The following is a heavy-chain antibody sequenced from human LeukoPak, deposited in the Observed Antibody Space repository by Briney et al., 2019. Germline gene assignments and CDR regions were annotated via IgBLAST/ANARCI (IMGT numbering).Heavy chain of an antibody. D-gene: IGHD3-3*01. Sequence: ASVKVSCKASGYTFTSYDINWVRQATGQGLEWMGWMNPNSGNTGYAQKFQGRVTMTRSTSISTAYMELSSLRSEDTAVYYCARAPSRVKRDFWSGSSYYYYYMDVWGKGTTVTVSS. V-gene: IGHV1-8*01. J-gene: IGHJ6*03. CDR2: MNPNSGNT. CDR3: ARAPSRVKRDFWSGSSYYYYYMDV. CDR1: GYTFTSYD.